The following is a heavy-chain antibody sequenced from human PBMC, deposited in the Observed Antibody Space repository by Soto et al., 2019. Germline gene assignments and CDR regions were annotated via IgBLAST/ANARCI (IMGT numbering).Heavy chain of an antibody. CDR2: ISSSSSYT. CDR3: ARDHHRYSGYDYVDY. V-gene: IGHV3-11*05. Sequence: QVQLVESGGGWVKPGGSLRLSCVASGFTFSDYYMRWIRQAPGKGLEWVSYISSSSSYTNYADSVKGRFTISRDNAKNSLYLQMNSLRAEDTAVYYCARDHHRYSGYDYVDYWGQGTLVTVSS. D-gene: IGHD5-12*01. CDR1: GFTFSDYY. J-gene: IGHJ4*02.